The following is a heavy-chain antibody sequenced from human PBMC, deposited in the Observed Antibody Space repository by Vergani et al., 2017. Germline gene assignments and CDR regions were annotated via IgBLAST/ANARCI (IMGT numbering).Heavy chain of an antibody. D-gene: IGHD3-16*01. J-gene: IGHJ5*02. V-gene: IGHV4-39*01. Sequence: QLQLQESGPGLVKPSATLSLTCSVSGASIRSSNYYWGWNRQPPGKGLGWIASIFYSGSTYYNPSLKSRVTVSVDKSKNQFSLKLSSVTAADTAFYFCAIRSTVECLVKLGGIAPWGQGILVTVSS. CDR1: GASIRSSNYY. CDR2: IFYSGST. CDR3: AIRSTVECLVKLGGIAP.